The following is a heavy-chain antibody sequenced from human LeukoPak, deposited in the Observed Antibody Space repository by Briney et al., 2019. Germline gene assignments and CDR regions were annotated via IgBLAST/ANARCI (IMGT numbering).Heavy chain of an antibody. CDR2: ISGRGDST. V-gene: IGHV3-23*01. CDR1: GFTFSGYW. Sequence: GGSLRLSCAASGFTFSGYWMSWVRQAPGKGLEWVSAISGRGDSTYSADAVKGPFTISRDNSKNTLSLQMNSLRAEDTAVYYCAKGLKTAVGPYMGYHYYMDVWGKGTTVTVSS. CDR3: AKGLKTAVGPYMGYHYYMDV. D-gene: IGHD5-18*01. J-gene: IGHJ6*03.